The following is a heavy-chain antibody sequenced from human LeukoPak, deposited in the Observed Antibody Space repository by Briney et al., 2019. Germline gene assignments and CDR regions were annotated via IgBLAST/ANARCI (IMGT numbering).Heavy chain of an antibody. Sequence: ASVKVSCKVSGYTLTELSMHWVRQAPGKGLEWMGGFDPEDGETIYAQKFQGRVTMTEDTSTDTAYMELSSLRSEDTAVYYCATAFLYDILTGYYRHWGQGTLVTVSS. CDR3: ATAFLYDILTGYYRH. V-gene: IGHV1-24*01. J-gene: IGHJ4*02. D-gene: IGHD3-9*01. CDR2: FDPEDGET. CDR1: GYTLTELS.